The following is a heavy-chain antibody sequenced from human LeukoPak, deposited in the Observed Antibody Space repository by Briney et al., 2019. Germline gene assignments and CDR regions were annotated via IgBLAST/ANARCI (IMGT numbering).Heavy chain of an antibody. D-gene: IGHD3-22*01. CDR1: GDSISSYY. Sequence: SETLSLTCTVSGDSISSYYWTWIRQPPGKGLEWIGYIYYSGSTNYNPSLKSRVTISIDTSKNQFSLKLSSVTAADTAVYYCARGYHDSSGYWLSYFDYWGQGTLVTVSS. J-gene: IGHJ4*02. V-gene: IGHV4-59*01. CDR2: IYYSGST. CDR3: ARGYHDSSGYWLSYFDY.